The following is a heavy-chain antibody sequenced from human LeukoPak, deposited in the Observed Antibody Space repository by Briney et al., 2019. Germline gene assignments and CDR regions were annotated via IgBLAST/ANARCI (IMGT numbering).Heavy chain of an antibody. Sequence: SETLSLTCTVSGGSINNYYWSWIQQPPGKGLEWVGYVFYSGSTSYNPSLKSRVTISVDTSKNQFSLKLNSVTAADTAVYYCARHYYTDPFDYWGQGTLVTVSS. CDR3: ARHYYTDPFDY. J-gene: IGHJ4*02. D-gene: IGHD3-22*01. V-gene: IGHV4-59*08. CDR2: VFYSGST. CDR1: GGSINNYY.